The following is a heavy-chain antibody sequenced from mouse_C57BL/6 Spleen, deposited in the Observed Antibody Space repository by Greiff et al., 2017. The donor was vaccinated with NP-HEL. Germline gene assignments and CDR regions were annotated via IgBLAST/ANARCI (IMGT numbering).Heavy chain of an antibody. V-gene: IGHV1-64*01. CDR1: GYTFTSYW. CDR2: IHPNSGST. Sequence: QVQLQQSGAELVKPGASVKLSCKASGYTFTSYWMHWVKQRPGQGLEWIGMIHPNSGSTNYNEKFKSKATLTVDKSSSTAYLQLSSLTSEDSAVYYCARSDDYSPYWNFDVWGTGTTVTVSS. CDR3: ARSDDYSPYWNFDV. D-gene: IGHD2-4*01. J-gene: IGHJ1*03.